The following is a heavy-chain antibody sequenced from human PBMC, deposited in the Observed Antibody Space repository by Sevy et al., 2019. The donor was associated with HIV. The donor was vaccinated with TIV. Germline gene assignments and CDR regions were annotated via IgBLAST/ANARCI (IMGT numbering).Heavy chain of an antibody. Sequence: SETLSLTCTVSGGSISSDNYFWSWIRQPPGKGLAWIGYISYTGSPYYNPSLQSRVTLEVDTSKNQFSLKLTSVTAADTAVYFCAREVNRPEDSDAFDIWGQGTRVTVSS. CDR1: GGSISSDNYF. J-gene: IGHJ3*02. D-gene: IGHD5-18*01. CDR2: ISYTGSP. V-gene: IGHV4-30-4*01. CDR3: AREVNRPEDSDAFDI.